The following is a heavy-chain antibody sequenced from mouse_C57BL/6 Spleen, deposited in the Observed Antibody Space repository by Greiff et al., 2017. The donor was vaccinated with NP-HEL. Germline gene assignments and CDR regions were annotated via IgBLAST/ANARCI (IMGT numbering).Heavy chain of an antibody. V-gene: IGHV1-26*01. CDR2: INPNNGGT. J-gene: IGHJ2*01. CDR1: GYTFTDYY. D-gene: IGHD1-1*01. CDR3: AGATTDY. Sequence: VQLQQSGPELVKPGASVKISCKASGYTFTDYYMNWVKQSHGKSLEWIGDINPNNGGTSYNQKFKGKATLTVDKSSSTAYMELRSLTSEDSAVYYCAGATTDYWGQGTTLTVSS.